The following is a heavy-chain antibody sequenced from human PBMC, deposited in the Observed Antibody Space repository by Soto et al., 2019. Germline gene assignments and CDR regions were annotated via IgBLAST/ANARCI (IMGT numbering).Heavy chain of an antibody. V-gene: IGHV4-31*03. CDR1: GGSISSGGYY. Sequence: SSETLSLTCTVSGGSISSGGYYWTWIRQHPGKGLEWIGYIYYSGNTYYNPSLKSRVTISVDTSKNQFSLKLSSVTAADTAVYYCARDGSRIGNLFDPWGQGTLVTVS. J-gene: IGHJ5*02. CDR2: IYYSGNT. D-gene: IGHD1-26*01. CDR3: ARDGSRIGNLFDP.